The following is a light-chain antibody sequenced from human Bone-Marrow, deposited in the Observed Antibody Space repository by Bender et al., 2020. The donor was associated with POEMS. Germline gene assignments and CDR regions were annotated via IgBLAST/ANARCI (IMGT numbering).Light chain of an antibody. CDR2: EVN. CDR3: SSYAGTDNVL. V-gene: IGLV2-8*01. Sequence: QSALTQPPSASGSPGQSVTISCTGPSSDIGGHHFVSWYQHHPGRAPNLMIYEVNKRPSGVPDRFSGSKSGNTASLTVSGLQAEDEADYYCSSYAGTDNVLFGGGTKLTVL. J-gene: IGLJ2*01. CDR1: SSDIGGHHF.